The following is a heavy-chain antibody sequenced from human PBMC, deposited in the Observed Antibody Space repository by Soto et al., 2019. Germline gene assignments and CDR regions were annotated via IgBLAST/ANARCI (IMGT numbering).Heavy chain of an antibody. CDR1: GGSFSGYY. V-gene: IGHV4-34*01. D-gene: IGHD6-13*01. CDR3: ARQGYSSSWYLWFDP. J-gene: IGHJ5*02. Sequence: SETLSLTCAVYGGSFSGYYWSWIRQPPGKGLEWIGEINHSGSTNYNPSLKSRVTISVDTSKNQFSLKLSSVTAADTAVYYCARQGYSSSWYLWFDPWGQGTLVTVSS. CDR2: INHSGST.